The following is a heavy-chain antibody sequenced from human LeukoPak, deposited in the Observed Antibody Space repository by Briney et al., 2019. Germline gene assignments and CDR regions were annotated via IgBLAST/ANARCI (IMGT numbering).Heavy chain of an antibody. CDR2: INTNTGNP. V-gene: IGHV7-4-1*02. D-gene: IGHD3-9*01. Sequence: ASVKVSCKASGYTFTNYTVNWVRQAPGQGLEYMGGINTNTGNPTYAQDFAGRFVFSLDTSVTTTYLQINSLKVADSAVYYCTRGNDTTGYFTYWGQGTLVTVSS. CDR3: TRGNDTTGYFTY. J-gene: IGHJ4*02. CDR1: GYTFTNYT.